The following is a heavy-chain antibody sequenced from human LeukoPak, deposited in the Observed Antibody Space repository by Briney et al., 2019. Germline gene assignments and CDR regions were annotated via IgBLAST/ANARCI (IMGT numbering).Heavy chain of an antibody. Sequence: SETLSLTCTVSGGSISSGGYYWSWLRQHPGKGLEWIGYIYYSGSTYYNPSLKSRVTISVDTSKNQFSLKLSSVTAADTAVYYCARAREWLPTSDYWGQGTLVTVSS. V-gene: IGHV4-31*03. D-gene: IGHD3-3*01. CDR3: ARAREWLPTSDY. CDR1: GGSISSGGYY. CDR2: IYYSGST. J-gene: IGHJ4*02.